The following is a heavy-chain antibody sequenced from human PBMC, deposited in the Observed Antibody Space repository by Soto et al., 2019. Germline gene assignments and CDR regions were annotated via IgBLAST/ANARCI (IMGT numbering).Heavy chain of an antibody. CDR1: GGTFSSYA. CDR2: IIPIFGTA. V-gene: IGHV1-69*13. Sequence: SVKVSCKASGGTFSSYAISWVRQAPGQGLEWMGGIIPIFGTANYAQKFQGRVTITADESTSTAYMELSSLRSEDTAVYYCARDQRNSKPSRHNWFDPWGQGTLVTVSS. CDR3: ARDQRNSKPSRHNWFDP. J-gene: IGHJ5*02. D-gene: IGHD4-4*01.